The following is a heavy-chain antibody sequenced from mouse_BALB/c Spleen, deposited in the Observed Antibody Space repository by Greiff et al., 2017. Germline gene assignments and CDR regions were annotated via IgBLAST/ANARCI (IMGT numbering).Heavy chain of an antibody. CDR3: ARDWLRRSYYAMDY. J-gene: IGHJ4*01. D-gene: IGHD2-2*01. CDR1: GFTFTDYY. V-gene: IGHV7-3*02. CDR2: IRNKANGYTT. Sequence: EVKVVESGGGLVQPGGSLRLSCATSGFTFTDYYMSWVRQPPGKALEWLGFIRNKANGYTTEYSASVKGRFTISRDNSQSILYLQMNTLRAEDSATYYCARDWLRRSYYAMDYWGQGTSVTVSS.